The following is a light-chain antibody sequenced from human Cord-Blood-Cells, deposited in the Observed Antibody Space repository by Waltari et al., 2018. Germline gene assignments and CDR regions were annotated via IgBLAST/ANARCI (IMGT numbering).Light chain of an antibody. CDR1: STDVGGYNY. CDR2: EFS. V-gene: IGLV2-14*01. J-gene: IGLJ3*02. CDR3: SSYTSSSTWV. Sequence: QSALTQPASVSGSPGQSITIPCTGTSTDVGGYNYVSWSQHHPGKAPTLMIYEFSNRPSGVSNRVSGSKSGNTASLTISGLQAEDEADYYCSSYTSSSTWVFGGGTKLTVL.